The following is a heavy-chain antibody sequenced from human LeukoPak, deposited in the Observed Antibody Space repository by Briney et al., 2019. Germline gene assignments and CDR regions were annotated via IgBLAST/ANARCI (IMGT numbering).Heavy chain of an antibody. J-gene: IGHJ5*02. CDR3: ARENFAGSYYNWYDP. CDR2: IYYSGST. V-gene: IGHV4-59*01. D-gene: IGHD3-10*01. CDR1: GGSISSYY. Sequence: SETLPLTCTVSGGSISSYYWSWIRQPPGKGLEWLGYIYYSGSTNYNPSLKSRVTISVDTSKNQFSLKLSSVTAADTAVYYCARENFAGSYYNWYDPWGQGTLVTVSS.